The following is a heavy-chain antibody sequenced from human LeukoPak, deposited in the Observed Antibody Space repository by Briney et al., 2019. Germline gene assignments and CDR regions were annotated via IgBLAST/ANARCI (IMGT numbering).Heavy chain of an antibody. Sequence: SETLSLTCTVSGGSISSYYWSWLRQPAGKALEWIGRIYTSGSTNYNPSLKSRVTMSVDTSKNHFSLRLSSVTAADTAVYYCARDYDSSGYYSYYFDYWGQGTLVTVSS. D-gene: IGHD3-22*01. CDR1: GGSISSYY. CDR2: IYTSGST. CDR3: ARDYDSSGYYSYYFDY. V-gene: IGHV4-4*07. J-gene: IGHJ4*02.